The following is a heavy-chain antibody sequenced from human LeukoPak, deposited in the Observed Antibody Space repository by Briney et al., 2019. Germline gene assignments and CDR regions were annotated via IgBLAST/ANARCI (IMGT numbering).Heavy chain of an antibody. CDR3: TRDLTYCGGDCYSDY. D-gene: IGHD2-21*02. V-gene: IGHV1-69*05. CDR2: IIPIFGTA. J-gene: IGHJ4*02. CDR1: GGTFSSYA. Sequence: GASVKVSCKASGGTFSSYAISWVRQAPGQGLEWMGRIIPIFGTANYAQKFQGRVTITTDESTSTAYMELSSLRSEDTAVYYCTRDLTYCGGDCYSDYWGQGTLVTVSS.